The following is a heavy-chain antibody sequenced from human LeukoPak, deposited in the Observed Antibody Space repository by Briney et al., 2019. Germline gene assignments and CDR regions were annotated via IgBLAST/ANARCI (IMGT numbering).Heavy chain of an antibody. D-gene: IGHD3-9*01. CDR1: GGSFSGYY. CDR2: MNPSGST. J-gene: IGHJ6*02. CDR3: TRGDVLPGYFYYYGMDV. Sequence: SETLSLTCAVYGGSFSGYYWTWIRQTPEKGLEWIGEMNPSGSTNYNPSLKSRVTISVDTSQNHFSLRLSSVTAADTAVYFCTRGDVLPGYFYYYGMDVWGPGATVTVSS. V-gene: IGHV4-34*03.